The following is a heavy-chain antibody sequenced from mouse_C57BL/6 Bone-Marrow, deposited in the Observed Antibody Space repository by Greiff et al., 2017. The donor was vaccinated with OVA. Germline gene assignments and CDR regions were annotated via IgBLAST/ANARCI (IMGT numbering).Heavy chain of an antibody. D-gene: IGHD2-5*01. CDR2: IDPETGCT. CDR1: GYTFTDYE. J-gene: IGHJ2*01. CDR3: TRSYSNYGDFDY. V-gene: IGHV1-15*01. Sequence: QVQLQQSGAELVRPGASVTLSCKASGYTFTDYEMHWVKQTPVHGLEWIGAIDPETGCTAYNQKFKGKAILTADKSSSTAYMELRSLTSEDSAVYYCTRSYSNYGDFDYWGQGTTLTVSS.